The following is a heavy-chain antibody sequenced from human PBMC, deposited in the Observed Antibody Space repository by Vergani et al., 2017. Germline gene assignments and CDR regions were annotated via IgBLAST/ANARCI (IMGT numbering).Heavy chain of an antibody. J-gene: IGHJ4*02. D-gene: IGHD6-13*01. Sequence: EVQLVQSGAEVKKPGESLKISCKGSGYSFTSYWIGWVRQMPGKGLEWMGIIYPGDSDTRYSPSFQGQVTISADKSISTAYLQWSSLKASDTAMYYWARHPIRSIAAACPFDYWGQGTLVTVSS. CDR3: ARHPIRSIAAACPFDY. CDR1: GYSFTSYW. CDR2: IYPGDSDT. V-gene: IGHV5-51*01.